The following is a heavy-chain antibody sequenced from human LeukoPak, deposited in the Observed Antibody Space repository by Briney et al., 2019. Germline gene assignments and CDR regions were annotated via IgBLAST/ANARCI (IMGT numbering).Heavy chain of an antibody. Sequence: RASVKLSFKTAGYTVTGYCIHWVRQAPGQALKWLGWINPNSGDANYAQKFQGRVTMTRDTSITTAYMELSRLRSDDTAVYYCARDPHQGGYPVYDYWGQGTLVTVSS. CDR3: ARDPHQGGYPVYDY. D-gene: IGHD3-16*02. CDR2: INPNSGDA. CDR1: GYTVTGYC. V-gene: IGHV1-2*02. J-gene: IGHJ4*02.